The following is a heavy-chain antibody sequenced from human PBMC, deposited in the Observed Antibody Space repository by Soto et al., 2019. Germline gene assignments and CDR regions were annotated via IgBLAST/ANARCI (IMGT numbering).Heavy chain of an antibody. Sequence: EVGLLESGGDLVQPGGSLRLSCAASGFTFNNYPMSWVRQAPGKGLEWVSTVSGSSDRTFYADSVKGRFTISRDNSKNPLYLQMDSRRAEDTAVYFCASRPIVVGARGAFDYWGLGTLVTVPS. D-gene: IGHD2-15*01. CDR2: VSGSSDRT. CDR3: ASRPIVVGARGAFDY. V-gene: IGHV3-23*01. CDR1: GFTFNNYP. J-gene: IGHJ4*02.